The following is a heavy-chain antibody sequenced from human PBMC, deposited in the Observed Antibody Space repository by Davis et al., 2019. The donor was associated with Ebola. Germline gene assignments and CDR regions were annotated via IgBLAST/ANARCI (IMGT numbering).Heavy chain of an antibody. CDR2: INTNTGNP. CDR3: ARGGVLYGNLYYFDY. J-gene: IGHJ4*02. D-gene: IGHD2-8*01. V-gene: IGHV7-4-1*02. Sequence: ASVKVSCKASGYTFTSYAMNWVRQAPGQGLEWMGWINTNTGNPTYAQGFTGRFVFSLDTSVSTAYLQISSLKAEDTAVYYCARGGVLYGNLYYFDYWGQGTLVTVSS. CDR1: GYTFTSYA.